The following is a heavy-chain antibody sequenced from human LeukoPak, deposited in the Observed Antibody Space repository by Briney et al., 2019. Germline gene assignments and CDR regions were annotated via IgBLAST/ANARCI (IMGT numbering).Heavy chain of an antibody. Sequence: ASVKVSCKASEGTFSSYAISWVRQAPGQGLEWMGGIIPIFGTANYAQKFQGRVTITTDESTSTAYMELSSLRSEDTAVYYCARTIVVPAAILEESWFDPWGQGTLVTVSS. J-gene: IGHJ5*02. CDR3: ARTIVVPAAILEESWFDP. CDR2: IIPIFGTA. CDR1: EGTFSSYA. V-gene: IGHV1-69*05. D-gene: IGHD2-2*02.